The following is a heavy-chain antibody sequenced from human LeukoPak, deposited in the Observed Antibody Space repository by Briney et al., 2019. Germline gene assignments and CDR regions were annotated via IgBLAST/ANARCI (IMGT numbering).Heavy chain of an antibody. Sequence: GGSLRLSCAASGFIFSNDAMHWVRQAPGKGLEWVAVISYDGSNKYYADSVKGRFTISRDNSKNTLYLQMNSLRAEDTAVYYCARDLRGAVAGFLFDYWGQGTLVTVSS. D-gene: IGHD6-19*01. CDR3: ARDLRGAVAGFLFDY. J-gene: IGHJ4*02. CDR1: GFIFSNDA. CDR2: ISYDGSNK. V-gene: IGHV3-30*19.